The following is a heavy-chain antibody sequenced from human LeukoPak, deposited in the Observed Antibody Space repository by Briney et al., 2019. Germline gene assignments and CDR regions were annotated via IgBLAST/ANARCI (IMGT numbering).Heavy chain of an antibody. J-gene: IGHJ4*02. D-gene: IGHD2-2*02. Sequence: GRSLRLSCAASGFTFSSYAMHWVRQAPGKGLEWVAVISYDGSNKYYADSVKGRSTISRDNSKNTLYLQMNSLRAEDTAVYYCARDRAKRYCSSTSCYRGLFYWGQGTLVTVSS. CDR3: ARDRAKRYCSSTSCYRGLFY. CDR2: ISYDGSNK. V-gene: IGHV3-30*04. CDR1: GFTFSSYA.